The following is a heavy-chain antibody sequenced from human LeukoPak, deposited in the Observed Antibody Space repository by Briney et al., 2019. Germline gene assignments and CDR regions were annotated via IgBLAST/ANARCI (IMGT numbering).Heavy chain of an antibody. V-gene: IGHV3-23*01. CDR3: AKDSGAYDSSGYYHYRYFDY. CDR2: ISGSGGST. Sequence: GGSLRLSCAASGFSSYSLNWVRQAPGKGLEWVSAISGSGGSTYYADSVKGRFTISRDNSKNTLYLQMNSLRAEDTAVYYCAKDSGAYDSSGYYHYRYFDYWGQGTLVTVSS. J-gene: IGHJ4*02. CDR1: GFSSYS. D-gene: IGHD3-22*01.